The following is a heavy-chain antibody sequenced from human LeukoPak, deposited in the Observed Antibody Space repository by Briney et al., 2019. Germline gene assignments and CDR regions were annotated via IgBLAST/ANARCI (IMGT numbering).Heavy chain of an antibody. J-gene: IGHJ4*02. D-gene: IGHD3-22*01. Sequence: GGSLRLSCAASGFTFSDYYMSWIRQAPGKGLEWVSYISSSGSTIYYADSVKGRFTISRDIAKNSLYLQMNSLRAEDTAVYYCAKDYYDSSGYYLDYWGQGTLVTVSS. CDR1: GFTFSDYY. CDR2: ISSSGSTI. CDR3: AKDYYDSSGYYLDY. V-gene: IGHV3-11*04.